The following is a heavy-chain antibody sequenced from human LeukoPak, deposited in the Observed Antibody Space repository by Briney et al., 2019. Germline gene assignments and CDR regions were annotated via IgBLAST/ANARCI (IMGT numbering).Heavy chain of an antibody. J-gene: IGHJ4*02. V-gene: IGHV1-18*01. CDR2: ISAYNGNT. Sequence: ASVEVSCKASGYTFTSYGISWVRQAPGQGLEWMGWISAYNGNTNYAQKLQGRVTMTTDTSTSTAYMELRSLRSDDTAVYYCATFTNPYYFDYWGQGTLVTVSS. CDR1: GYTFTSYG. CDR3: ATFTNPYYFDY.